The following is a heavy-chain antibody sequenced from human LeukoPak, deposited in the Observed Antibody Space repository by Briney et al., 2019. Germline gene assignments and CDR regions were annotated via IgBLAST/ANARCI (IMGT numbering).Heavy chain of an antibody. CDR3: AASGSYYGRWFDY. V-gene: IGHV3-23*01. CDR1: GFTFSSYA. D-gene: IGHD1-26*01. J-gene: IGHJ4*02. CDR2: ISGSGGST. Sequence: GGSLKLSCAASGFTFSSYAMSWVRQAPGKGLEWVSAISGSGGSTYYADSVKGRFTISRDNTKNTLYLQMNSLRAEDTAVYYCAASGSYYGRWFDYWGQGTLVTVSS.